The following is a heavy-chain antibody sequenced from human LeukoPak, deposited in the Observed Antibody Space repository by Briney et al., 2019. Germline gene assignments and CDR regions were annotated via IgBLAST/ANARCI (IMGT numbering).Heavy chain of an antibody. CDR1: GGTFSSYA. J-gene: IGHJ3*02. CDR2: INAGNGNT. V-gene: IGHV1-3*01. CDR3: ARLYGPGSLRGAFDI. D-gene: IGHD3-10*01. Sequence: ASVKVSCKASGGTFSSYAISWVRQAPGQRLEWMGWINAGNGNTKYSQKFQGRVTITRDTSASTAYMELSSLRSEDTAVYYCARLYGPGSLRGAFDIWGQGTMVTVSS.